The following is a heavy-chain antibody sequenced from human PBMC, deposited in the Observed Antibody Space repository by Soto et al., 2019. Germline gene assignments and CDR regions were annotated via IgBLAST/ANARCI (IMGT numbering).Heavy chain of an antibody. V-gene: IGHV3-11*01. J-gene: IGHJ4*02. CDR1: GFTFSDYY. D-gene: IGHD4-17*01. Sequence: QVQLVESGGGLVKPGGSLRLSCVASGFTFSDYYMTWIRQAPGKGLEWISYISNSGRSIYYADSVKGRFTISRDNAKNSLSLLMYRLRAEDTAVYYCARFSVTTLNSPFDSWGQGALVTVSS. CDR2: ISNSGRSI. CDR3: ARFSVTTLNSPFDS.